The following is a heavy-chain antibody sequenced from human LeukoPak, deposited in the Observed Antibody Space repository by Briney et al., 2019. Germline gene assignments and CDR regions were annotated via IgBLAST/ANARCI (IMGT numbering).Heavy chain of an antibody. CDR3: ARDQEGFDY. Sequence: GASVKVSCKASGYTFTNNYLHWVRQAPGQGLEWMGMIYPRDGSTSYAQNFQGRVTVTRDTSTTTVHMELRGLRSEDTAVYYCARDQEGFDYWGQGTVVTGSS. CDR2: IYPRDGST. V-gene: IGHV1-46*01. CDR1: GYTFTNNY. J-gene: IGHJ4*02.